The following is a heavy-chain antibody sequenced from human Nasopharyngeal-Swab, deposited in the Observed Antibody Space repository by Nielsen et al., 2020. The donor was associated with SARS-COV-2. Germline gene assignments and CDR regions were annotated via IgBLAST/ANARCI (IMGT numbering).Heavy chain of an antibody. Sequence: VRQAPGQGLEWVAVVSYDGRHKSYADSVKGRFTVSRDNSKNTMYLQMSSLRAEDTAIYYCAKSLRGVSLSFGYYYGLDVWGQGTTVTVSS. D-gene: IGHD3-10*01. CDR2: VSYDGRHK. J-gene: IGHJ6*02. V-gene: IGHV3-30*18. CDR3: AKSLRGVSLSFGYYYGLDV.